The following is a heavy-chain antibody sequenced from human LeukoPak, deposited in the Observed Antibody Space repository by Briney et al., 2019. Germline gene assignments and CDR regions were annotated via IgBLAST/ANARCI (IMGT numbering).Heavy chain of an antibody. D-gene: IGHD6-6*01. CDR3: AKSIPARPYY. V-gene: IGHV3-23*01. Sequence: GGSLRLSCAASGFTFSSYAMSWVRQAPGKGLEWVSGISCSSGSKYYADSVKGRFTISRDNSKNTLYLQMNSLRAEDTAIYYCAKSIPARPYYWGQGTLVTVSS. CDR1: GFTFSSYA. CDR2: ISCSSGSK. J-gene: IGHJ4*02.